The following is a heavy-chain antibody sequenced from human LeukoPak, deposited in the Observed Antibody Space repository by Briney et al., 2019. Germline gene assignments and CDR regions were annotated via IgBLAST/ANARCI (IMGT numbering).Heavy chain of an antibody. J-gene: IGHJ4*02. CDR2: ISSSSSYI. V-gene: IGHV3-21*01. Sequence: GGSLRLSCAASGFTFSSYSMNWVRQAPGKGLEWVSSISSSSSYIYYADSVKGRFTISRDNAKNSLYLQMNSLRAEDTAVYYCARGALLKYQLAIDYWGLGTLVTVSS. CDR3: ARGALLKYQLAIDY. CDR1: GFTFSSYS. D-gene: IGHD2-2*01.